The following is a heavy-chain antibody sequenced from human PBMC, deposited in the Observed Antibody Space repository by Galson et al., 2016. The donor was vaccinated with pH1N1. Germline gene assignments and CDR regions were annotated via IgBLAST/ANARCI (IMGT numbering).Heavy chain of an antibody. Sequence: SLRLSCAASGFTFSSYGMHWVRQAPGKGLQWVAVMTYDGSNAYYADSVKGRFTISRDNSKNTLYLQIYTLRPEDTAVYYCARDRDGKGLDSWGQGIQVTVSS. V-gene: IGHV3-30*03. CDR1: GFTFSSYG. CDR3: ARDRDGKGLDS. CDR2: MTYDGSNA. J-gene: IGHJ4*02.